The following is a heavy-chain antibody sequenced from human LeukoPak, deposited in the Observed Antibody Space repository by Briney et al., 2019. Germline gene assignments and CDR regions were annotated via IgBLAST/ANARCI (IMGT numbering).Heavy chain of an antibody. J-gene: IGHJ4*02. CDR1: GGTFSSYA. CDR3: ARSVSSGLFDY. V-gene: IGHV1-69*04. CDR2: IIPILGMA. Sequence: SVKVSCKASGGTFSSYAISWVRQAPGQGLEWMGRIIPILGMANYAQKFQGRVTITADKSTSTAYMELSSLRSEDTAVYYCARSVSSGLFDYWGQGTLVTVSS. D-gene: IGHD6-19*01.